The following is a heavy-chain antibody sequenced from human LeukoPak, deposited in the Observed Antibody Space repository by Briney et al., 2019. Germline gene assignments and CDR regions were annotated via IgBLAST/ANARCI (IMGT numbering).Heavy chain of an antibody. CDR1: GFTVSSNY. V-gene: IGHV3-66*01. D-gene: IGHD4-17*01. Sequence: GGSLRLSCAASGFTVSSNYMSWVRQAPGKGLEWVSVIYSGGSTYYADSVKGRFTISRDNSKNTLYPQMNSLRAEDTAVYYCAREGLYGDRAWDYYGMDVWGQGTTVTVSS. J-gene: IGHJ6*02. CDR3: AREGLYGDRAWDYYGMDV. CDR2: IYSGGST.